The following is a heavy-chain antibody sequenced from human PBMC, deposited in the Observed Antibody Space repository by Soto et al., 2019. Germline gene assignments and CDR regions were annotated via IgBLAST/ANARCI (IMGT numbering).Heavy chain of an antibody. D-gene: IGHD6-6*01. Sequence: SETLSLTCTVSGGSISSGGYYWSWIRQHPGKGLEWIGYIYYSGSTYYNPSLKSRVTISVDTSKNQFSLKLSSVTAADTAVYYCARDPFGSSSPFYYYYGMDVWGQGTTVTVSS. V-gene: IGHV4-31*03. J-gene: IGHJ6*02. CDR1: GGSISSGGYY. CDR2: IYYSGST. CDR3: ARDPFGSSSPFYYYYGMDV.